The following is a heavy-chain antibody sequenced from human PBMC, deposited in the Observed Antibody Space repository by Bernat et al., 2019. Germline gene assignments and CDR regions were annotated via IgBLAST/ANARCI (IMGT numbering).Heavy chain of an antibody. CDR2: IYYSGTT. D-gene: IGHD3-10*01. J-gene: IGHJ4*02. Sequence: QLQLQESGPGLVKPSETLSLTCIVSGGSISSGRYNWGWIRQPPGKGLEWIASIYYSGTTYYNPSLKSRVTIHVDTSKNRFSLKLRSVTAAETAVYYCARQDGSGSFSENFFDSWGQGTLVTVSA. V-gene: IGHV4-39*01. CDR3: ARQDGSGSFSENFFDS. CDR1: GGSISSGRYN.